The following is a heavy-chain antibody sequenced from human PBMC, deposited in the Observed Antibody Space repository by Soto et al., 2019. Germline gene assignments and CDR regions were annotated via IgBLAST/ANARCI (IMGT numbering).Heavy chain of an antibody. CDR1: GGTFSSYA. CDR2: IIPIFGTA. J-gene: IGHJ4*02. D-gene: IGHD4-4*01. CDR3: RSGQTTDFDY. Sequence: GASVKVSWKASGGTFSSYAISWVRQAPGQGLEWMGGIIPIFGTANYAQKFQGRVTITADESTSTAYMELSSLRFEDTAVYYCRSGQTTDFDYWGQGTLVTVSS. V-gene: IGHV1-69*13.